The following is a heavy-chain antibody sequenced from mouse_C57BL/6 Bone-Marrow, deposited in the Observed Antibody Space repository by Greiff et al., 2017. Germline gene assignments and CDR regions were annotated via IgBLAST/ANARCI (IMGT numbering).Heavy chain of an antibody. Sequence: QVHVKQSGPELVKPGASVKFSCKASGYTFTSYDINWVKQRPGQGLEWIGWIYPGDGSTKYNEKFKGKATLTVDTSSSTAYMELHSLTSEDSAVYVCARESLVLLRCYFDVWGTGTTVTVSS. V-gene: IGHV1-85*01. CDR3: ARESLVLLRCYFDV. CDR2: IYPGDGST. J-gene: IGHJ1*03. D-gene: IGHD1-1*01. CDR1: GYTFTSYD.